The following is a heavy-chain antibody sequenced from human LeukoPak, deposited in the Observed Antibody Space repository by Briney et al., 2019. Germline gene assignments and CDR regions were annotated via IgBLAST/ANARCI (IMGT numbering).Heavy chain of an antibody. CDR2: INPNSGGT. CDR1: GYTFTSYY. CDR3: ARAPSLEPTGTTDYYYYYGMDV. J-gene: IGHJ6*02. V-gene: IGHV1-2*04. Sequence: GASVKVSCKASGYTFTSYYMHWVRQAPGQGLEWMGWINPNSGGTNYAQKFQGWVTMTRDTSISTAYMELSRLRSDDTAVYYCARAPSLEPTGTTDYYYYYGMDVWGQGTTVTVSS. D-gene: IGHD1-1*01.